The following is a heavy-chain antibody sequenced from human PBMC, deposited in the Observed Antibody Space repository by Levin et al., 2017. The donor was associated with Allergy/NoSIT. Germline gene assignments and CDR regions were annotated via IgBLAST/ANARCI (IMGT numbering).Heavy chain of an antibody. V-gene: IGHV4-39*01. CDR3: AGRIGGGSGSHLS. CDR2: IYYSGNT. D-gene: IGHD1-26*01. Sequence: RPSETLSLTCTVSGGSISSSNYYWGWIRQPPGKGLEWIGSIYYSGNTYYNPSLQSRFTISIDTSKNQFSLKLNSVTAAATAVYYCAGRIGGGSGSHLSWGQGTLVTVSS. J-gene: IGHJ4*02. CDR1: GGSISSSNYY.